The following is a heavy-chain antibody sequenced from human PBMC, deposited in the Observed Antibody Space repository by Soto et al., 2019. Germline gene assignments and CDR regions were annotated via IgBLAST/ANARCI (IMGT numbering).Heavy chain of an antibody. J-gene: IGHJ2*01. CDR1: GFTFDDYA. V-gene: IGHV3-9*01. CDR2: ISWNSGSI. D-gene: IGHD4-17*01. CDR3: AKDKLGWGAVTTLPYWYFDL. Sequence: GGSLRLSCAASGFTFDDYAMHWVRQAPGKGLEWVSGISWNSGSIGYADSVKGRFTISRDNAKNSLYLQMNSLRAEDTALYYCAKDKLGWGAVTTLPYWYFDLWGRGTLVTVSS.